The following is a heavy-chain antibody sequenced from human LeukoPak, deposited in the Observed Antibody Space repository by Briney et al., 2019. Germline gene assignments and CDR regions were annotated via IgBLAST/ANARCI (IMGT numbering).Heavy chain of an antibody. CDR3: ARGPGRNPVFGLLVRYMDV. D-gene: IGHD3/OR15-3a*01. CDR1: GGSISSYY. J-gene: IGHJ6*03. Sequence: SETLSLTCTVSGGSISSYYWNWIRQPPGKGLEWIGYISYSGSTNFNPSLKSRVTISVDKSRDQFSLRLISVTAADTAVYYCARGPGRNPVFGLLVRYMDVRGKGTTVTVSS. V-gene: IGHV4-59*01. CDR2: ISYSGST.